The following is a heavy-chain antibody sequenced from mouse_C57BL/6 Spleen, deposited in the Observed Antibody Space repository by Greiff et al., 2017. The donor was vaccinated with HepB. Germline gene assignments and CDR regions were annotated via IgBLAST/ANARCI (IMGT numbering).Heavy chain of an antibody. J-gene: IGHJ3*01. D-gene: IGHD2-14*01. CDR3: ARVYDWFAY. Sequence: EVNLVESGGGLVKPGGSLKLSCAASGFTFSSYAMSWVRQTPEKRLEWVATISDGGSYTYYPDNVKGRFTISRDNAKNNLYLQMSHLKSEDTAMYYCARVYDWFAYWGQGTLVTVSA. V-gene: IGHV5-4*03. CDR2: ISDGGSYT. CDR1: GFTFSSYA.